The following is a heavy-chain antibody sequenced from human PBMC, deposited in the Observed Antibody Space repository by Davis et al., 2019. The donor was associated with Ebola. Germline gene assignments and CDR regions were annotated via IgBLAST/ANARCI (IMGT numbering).Heavy chain of an antibody. CDR1: GGSITSGDHY. D-gene: IGHD6-13*01. J-gene: IGHJ6*02. CDR2: VDWDDAK. V-gene: IGHV2-70*11. Sequence: TLSLTCTLSGGSITSGDHYWSWIRQPPGKAPEWLARVDWDDAKYYSTSLKTRLTISKDTSKNQVVLTMSNMDPVDTATYYCARMRYSSSWGYYDMDVWGQGTTVTVSS. CDR3: ARMRYSSSWGYYDMDV.